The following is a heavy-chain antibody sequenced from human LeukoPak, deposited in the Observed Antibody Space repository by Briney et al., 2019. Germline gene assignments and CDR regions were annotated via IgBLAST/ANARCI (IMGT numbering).Heavy chain of an antibody. V-gene: IGHV4-59*12. CDR1: SGSISSYY. CDR3: ARWTHTRRYYYYYMDV. D-gene: IGHD2-2*02. J-gene: IGHJ6*03. Sequence: SGTLSLTCTVSSGSISSYYWSWIRQPPGKGLEWIGYIYYSGSTNYNPSLKSRVTISVDTSKNQFSLKLSSVTAADTAVYYCARWTHTRRYYYYYMDVWGKGTTVTVSS. CDR2: IYYSGST.